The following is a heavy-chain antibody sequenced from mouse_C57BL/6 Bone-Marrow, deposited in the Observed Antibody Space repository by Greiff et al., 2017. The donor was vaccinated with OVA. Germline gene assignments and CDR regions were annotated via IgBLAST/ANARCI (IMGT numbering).Heavy chain of an antibody. CDR1: GFTFSSYG. CDR3: ARTYYSNPAWFAY. J-gene: IGHJ3*01. D-gene: IGHD2-5*01. Sequence: EVQVVESGGDLVKPGGSLKLSCAASGFTFSSYGMSWVRQTPDKRLEWVATISSGGSYTYYPDSVKGRFPISSDNAKNTLYLQMSSLKSEDTAMYYCARTYYSNPAWFAYWGQGTLVTVSA. V-gene: IGHV5-6*01. CDR2: ISSGGSYT.